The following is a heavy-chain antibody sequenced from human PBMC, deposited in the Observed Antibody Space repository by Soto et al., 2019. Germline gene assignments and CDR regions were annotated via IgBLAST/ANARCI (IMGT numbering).Heavy chain of an antibody. CDR2: IIPILGIT. Sequence: QVQLVQSGAEVKKPGSSVKVSCKASGGTFSSYTISWVRQAPGQGLEWMGRIIPILGITNYAQKFQGRVTITADKSTSTDYMELSSLRSEDTAVYYCAREDSSGYSHYFDYWGQGTLVTVSS. J-gene: IGHJ4*02. D-gene: IGHD3-22*01. CDR3: AREDSSGYSHYFDY. CDR1: GGTFSSYT. V-gene: IGHV1-69*08.